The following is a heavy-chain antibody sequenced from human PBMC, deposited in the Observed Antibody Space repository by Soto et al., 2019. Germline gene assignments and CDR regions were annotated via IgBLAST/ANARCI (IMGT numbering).Heavy chain of an antibody. Sequence: QVQLVESGGGVVQPGRSLRLSCAASGFPFTSYGMHWVREGPDKGLEWVAIISYDGSDKYYADSVKGRFTISRDNSKNTLYLQMNSLRSEDTALYYWFGGQYYFDYRGQGTLVIVSS. D-gene: IGHD3-10*01. V-gene: IGHV3-30*03. CDR2: ISYDGSDK. J-gene: IGHJ4*02. CDR3: FGGQYYFDY. CDR1: GFPFTSYG.